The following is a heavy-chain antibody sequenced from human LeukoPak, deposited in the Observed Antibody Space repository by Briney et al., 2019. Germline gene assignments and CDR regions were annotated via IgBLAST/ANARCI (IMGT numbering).Heavy chain of an antibody. Sequence: SETLSLTCAVYGGSFSGYYWSWIRQPPGKGLEWIGEINHSGSTNYNPSLKSRVTISVETSKNQFSLKLSSVTAADTAVYYCARGILGYCSSTSCYTYYYYYMDVWGKGTTVTVSS. V-gene: IGHV4-34*01. J-gene: IGHJ6*03. CDR3: ARGILGYCSSTSCYTYYYYYMDV. CDR1: GGSFSGYY. D-gene: IGHD2-2*02. CDR2: INHSGST.